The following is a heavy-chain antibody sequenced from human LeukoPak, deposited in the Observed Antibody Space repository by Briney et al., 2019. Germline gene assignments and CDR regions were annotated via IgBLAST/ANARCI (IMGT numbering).Heavy chain of an antibody. J-gene: IGHJ4*02. D-gene: IGHD1-26*01. CDR3: AKGARSASGSYPDY. CDR1: GFTFSSYA. Sequence: GGSLRLSCAASGFTFSSYAMSWVRQAPGKGLEWVSAISGSGGSTYYADSVKGWFTISRDNSKNTLYLQMNSLRAEDTAVYYCAKGARSASGSYPDYWGQGTLVTVSS. CDR2: ISGSGGST. V-gene: IGHV3-23*01.